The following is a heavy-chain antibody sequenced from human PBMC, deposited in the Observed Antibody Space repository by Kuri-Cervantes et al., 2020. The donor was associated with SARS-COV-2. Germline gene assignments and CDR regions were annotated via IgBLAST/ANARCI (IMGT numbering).Heavy chain of an antibody. CDR3: ATEVGATNSDH. Sequence: SETLSLTCSVSEGSMRAHYYSWIRQTAAMGLEWIGRVYISGSTNYNPSLKGRVTMSVDTSKSQFSLELTSVTAADTAVYYCATEVGATNSDHWGQGILVTVSS. J-gene: IGHJ4*02. V-gene: IGHV4-4*07. CDR2: VYISGST. D-gene: IGHD1-26*01. CDR1: EGSMRAHY.